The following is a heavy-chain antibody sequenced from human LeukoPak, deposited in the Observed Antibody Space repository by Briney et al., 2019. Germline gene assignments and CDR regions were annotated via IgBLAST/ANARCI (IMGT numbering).Heavy chain of an antibody. CDR1: GFTVSIYY. D-gene: IGHD2-15*01. CDR2: IYRDGSA. CDR3: ARGPGWNYFDY. V-gene: IGHV3-66*01. Sequence: PGGSLRLSCAVSGFTVSIYYMTWVRQAPGKGLEWVSFIYRDGSANYADSVEGRFTISRDNSKNTVYLQMNSLRAEDTAVYYCARGPGWNYFDYWGQGTLVTVSS. J-gene: IGHJ4*02.